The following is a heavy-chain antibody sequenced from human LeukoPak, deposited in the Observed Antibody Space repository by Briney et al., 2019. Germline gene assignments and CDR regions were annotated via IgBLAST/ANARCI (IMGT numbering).Heavy chain of an antibody. Sequence: ASVKVSCKTSGYRFTTYSVSWVRQAPGQGLEWMGWISAYNNNTDFAQKFQDRVTLTTDTSTSTAYMELRSLRSDDSAVYYCVRALHHNNGWFLIGDFDYWGQGTLVTVSS. V-gene: IGHV1-18*01. CDR2: ISAYNNNT. CDR1: GYRFTTYS. D-gene: IGHD6-19*01. CDR3: VRALHHNNGWFLIGDFDY. J-gene: IGHJ4*02.